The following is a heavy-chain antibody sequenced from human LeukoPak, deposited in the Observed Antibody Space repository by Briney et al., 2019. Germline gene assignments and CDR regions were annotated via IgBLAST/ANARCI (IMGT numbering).Heavy chain of an antibody. CDR1: GFTFSSYA. D-gene: IGHD1-26*01. J-gene: IGHJ4*02. Sequence: GGSLRLSCAASGFTFSSYAMSWVRQSPGKGLEWVSAISGSGGSTYYADSVKGRFTISRDNSKNTLYLQMNSLRAEDTAVYYCAKGRVGGSYYFDYWGQGTLVTVSS. V-gene: IGHV3-23*01. CDR2: ISGSGGST. CDR3: AKGRVGGSYYFDY.